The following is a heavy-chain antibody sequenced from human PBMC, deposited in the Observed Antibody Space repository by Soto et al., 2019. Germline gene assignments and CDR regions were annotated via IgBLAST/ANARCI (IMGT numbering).Heavy chain of an antibody. J-gene: IGHJ4*02. V-gene: IGHV2-5*02. CDR1: GFSLTTRPVG. CDR2: IYWDDDK. Sequence: QITLKESGPTRVKPTQTLTLTCTFSGFSLTTRPVGLGWIRQPPGKALEQLALIYWDDDKRYSPSLMSRLTTTQDTSKNQLVLTMTNMDPVDTATYHGAHRDDFNGNWNGGSYDVWGQGALVIVSS. D-gene: IGHD1-1*01. CDR3: AHRDDFNGNWNGGSYDV.